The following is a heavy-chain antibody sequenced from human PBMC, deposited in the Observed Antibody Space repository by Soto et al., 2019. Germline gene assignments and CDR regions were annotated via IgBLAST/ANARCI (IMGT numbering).Heavy chain of an antibody. CDR3: ARNTRSRPAARPDFDY. Sequence: QVQLVQSGAEVKKPGASVKVSCKASGYTFTSYGICWVRKAPGQGHEWMGWSSAYNGNTNYAQKLQGRVNMTKGTSTSPASMELRSLRSDYTAVYYCARNTRSRPAARPDFDYWGRGTLVTVS. D-gene: IGHD6-6*01. V-gene: IGHV1-18*04. CDR1: GYTFTSYG. CDR2: SSAYNGNT. J-gene: IGHJ4*02.